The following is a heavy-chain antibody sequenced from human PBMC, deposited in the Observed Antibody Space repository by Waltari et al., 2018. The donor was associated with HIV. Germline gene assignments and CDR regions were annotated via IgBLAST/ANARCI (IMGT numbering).Heavy chain of an antibody. Sequence: QLQLQESGPGLVKPSETLSLTCTVSGGSISSSSYYWGWIRQPPGKGLEWIGSIYYSGSTYYNPSLKSRVTISVDTSKNQFSLKLSSVTAADTAVYYCASDYGDYRRFDYWGQGTLVTVSS. D-gene: IGHD4-17*01. V-gene: IGHV4-39*01. CDR1: GGSISSSSYY. CDR2: IYYSGST. CDR3: ASDYGDYRRFDY. J-gene: IGHJ4*02.